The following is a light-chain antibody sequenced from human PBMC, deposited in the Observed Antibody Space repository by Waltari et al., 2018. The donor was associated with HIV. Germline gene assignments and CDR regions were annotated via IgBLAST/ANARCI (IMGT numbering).Light chain of an antibody. J-gene: IGLJ2*01. Sequence: QSVLTQPPSASGTPGQRVTISCSGSSSNIGSKYVYWYQKLPGSAPKLLIYRNNQRPSGVPDGFSGSKSGTSASLAISGLRSEDEADYYCAAWDDTLSVLFGGGTKLTVL. V-gene: IGLV1-47*01. CDR1: SSNIGSKY. CDR3: AAWDDTLSVL. CDR2: RNN.